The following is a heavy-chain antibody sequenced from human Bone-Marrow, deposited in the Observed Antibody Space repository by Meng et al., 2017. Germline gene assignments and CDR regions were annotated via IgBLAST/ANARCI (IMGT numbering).Heavy chain of an antibody. D-gene: IGHD3-3*02. J-gene: IGHJ6*02. Sequence: ESLRLSCAVYGGSFSGYYWSWIRQPPGKGLEWIGEINHSGSTNYNPSLKSRVTISVDTSKNQFSLKLSSVTAADTAVYYCASVFSVPYYYYYGMDVWGQGTTVTVSS. CDR1: GGSFSGYY. V-gene: IGHV4-34*01. CDR3: ASVFSVPYYYYYGMDV. CDR2: INHSGST.